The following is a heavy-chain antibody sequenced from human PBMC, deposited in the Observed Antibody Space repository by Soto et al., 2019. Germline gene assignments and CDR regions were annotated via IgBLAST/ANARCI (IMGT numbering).Heavy chain of an antibody. CDR2: IWYDGSNK. V-gene: IGHV3-33*01. CDR3: AREHGLVRGVTHYYYYYGMDV. CDR1: GFTFSSYG. J-gene: IGHJ6*02. D-gene: IGHD3-10*01. Sequence: QVQLVESGGGVVQPGRSLRLSCAASGFTFSSYGMHWVRQAPGKGLEWVAVIWYDGSNKYYADSVKGRFTISRDNSKNTLYLQMNSLRAEDTAVYYCAREHGLVRGVTHYYYYYGMDVWGQGTTVTVSS.